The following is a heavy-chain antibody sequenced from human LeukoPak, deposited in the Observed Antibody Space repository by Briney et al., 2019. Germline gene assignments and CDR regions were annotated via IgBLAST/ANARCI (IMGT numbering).Heavy chain of an antibody. D-gene: IGHD1-26*01. Sequence: PGGSLRLSCAASGFTFSSYWMHWVRQAPGKGLVWVSRINSDGSSTSYADSVKGRFTISRDNAKNTLYLQMNSLRAEDTAVYYCARDLLGNCGSYLRHPNGPPFDYWGQGTLVTVSS. J-gene: IGHJ4*02. V-gene: IGHV3-74*01. CDR3: ARDLLGNCGSYLRHPNGPPFDY. CDR2: INSDGSST. CDR1: GFTFSSYW.